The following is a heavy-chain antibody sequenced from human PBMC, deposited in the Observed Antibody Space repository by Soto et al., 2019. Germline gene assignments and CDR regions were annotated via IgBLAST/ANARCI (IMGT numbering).Heavy chain of an antibody. J-gene: IGHJ4*02. CDR2: ISSSGNTV. CDR1: RFTFSTYE. Sequence: GGSLRLSCAAYRFTFSTYEMHWVRQAPGKGLEWVSYISSSGNTVYYADSVKGRFTISRDNTRNSLYLQMNSLRDEDTALYYCVRYCSTTLCNGVATRTFDYWGQGTLVTVSS. D-gene: IGHD2-2*01. CDR3: VRYCSTTLCNGVATRTFDY. V-gene: IGHV3-48*03.